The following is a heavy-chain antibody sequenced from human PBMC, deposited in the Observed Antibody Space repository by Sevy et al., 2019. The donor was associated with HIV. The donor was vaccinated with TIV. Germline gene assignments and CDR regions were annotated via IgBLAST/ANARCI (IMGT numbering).Heavy chain of an antibody. J-gene: IGHJ4*02. Sequence: LSLTCAASGFTFSSYWMSWVRQAPGKRLEWVATMKEDGSERNYVDSVKGRFTISRDNAKNSLYLQMNSLRAEDTAVYYCVREGVGGYSYSLDCWGQRTLVTVSS. V-gene: IGHV3-7*01. CDR3: VREGVGGYSYSLDC. CDR2: MKEDGSER. D-gene: IGHD5-18*01. CDR1: GFTFSSYW.